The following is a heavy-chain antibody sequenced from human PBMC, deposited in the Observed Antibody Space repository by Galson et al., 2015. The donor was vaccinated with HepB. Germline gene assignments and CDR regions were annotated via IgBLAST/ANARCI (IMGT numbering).Heavy chain of an antibody. CDR1: GYTFPSYY. V-gene: IGHV1-46*04. D-gene: IGHD3-22*01. CDR3: ARDYTTYYYDSSGYNWFDP. CDR2: INPSGGST. J-gene: IGHJ5*02. Sequence: CKASGYTFPSYYMHWVRQAPGQGLEWMGIINPSGGSTSYAQKLQGRVTMTRDTSTSTVYMELSSLRSGDTAVYYCARDYTTYYYDSSGYNWFDPWGQGTLVTVSS.